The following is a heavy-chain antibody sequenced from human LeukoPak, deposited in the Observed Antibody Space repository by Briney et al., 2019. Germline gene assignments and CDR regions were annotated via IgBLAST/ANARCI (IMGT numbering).Heavy chain of an antibody. J-gene: IGHJ4*02. V-gene: IGHV3-7*01. D-gene: IGHD1-20*01. CDR2: IKQDGSEK. CDR1: GFTFSNYW. CDR3: ARSNWNFDY. Sequence: PGGSLRLSCAAPGFTFSNYWMTWVRQAPGKGLEWVANIKQDGSEKHYVDSVKGRFTTSRDNAKNSLYLQMNSLRDEDTAVYYCARSNWNFDYWAREPWSPSPQ.